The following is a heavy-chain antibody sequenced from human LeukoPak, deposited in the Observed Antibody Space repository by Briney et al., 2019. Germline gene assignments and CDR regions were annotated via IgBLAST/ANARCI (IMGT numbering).Heavy chain of an antibody. Sequence: GGSLRLSCAASGFTFDDYAMHWVRQAPGKGLEWVSGISWNSGSIGYADSVKGRFTISRDNAKNSLYLQMNSLRAEDTALYYCAKVARYFDWLSNDFDYWGQGTLVTVSS. CDR3: AKVARYFDWLSNDFDY. CDR1: GFTFDDYA. D-gene: IGHD3-9*01. V-gene: IGHV3-9*01. J-gene: IGHJ4*02. CDR2: ISWNSGSI.